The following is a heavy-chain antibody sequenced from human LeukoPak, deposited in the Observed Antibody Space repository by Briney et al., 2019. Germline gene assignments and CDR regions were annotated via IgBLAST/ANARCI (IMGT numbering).Heavy chain of an antibody. CDR1: GGSSSGYY. V-gene: IGHV4-34*01. CDR2: INHSEST. Sequence: SETLSLTCAVYGGSSSGYYWSWIRQPPGKGLEWIGEINHSESTNYNPSLKSRVTISVDTSKNQFSLKLTSVTAADTAVYYCARLGYYDSGSYSIPYYFDYWGQGTLVTVSS. J-gene: IGHJ4*02. CDR3: ARLGYYDSGSYSIPYYFDY. D-gene: IGHD3-10*01.